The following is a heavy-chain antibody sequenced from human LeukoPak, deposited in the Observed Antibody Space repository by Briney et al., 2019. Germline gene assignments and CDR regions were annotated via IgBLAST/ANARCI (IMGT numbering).Heavy chain of an antibody. CDR2: IRYDGSMK. Sequence: GGSLRLSCVASGFTFGSYGMHWVRQAPGKGLEWVAFIRYDGSMKYYSDSVRGRFTISRDNAKNSLYLQMNSLRAEDTAVYYCARERIYYYGSGSLYYYYGMDVWGQGTTVTVSS. V-gene: IGHV3-30*02. CDR3: ARERIYYYGSGSLYYYYGMDV. J-gene: IGHJ6*02. CDR1: GFTFGSYG. D-gene: IGHD3-10*01.